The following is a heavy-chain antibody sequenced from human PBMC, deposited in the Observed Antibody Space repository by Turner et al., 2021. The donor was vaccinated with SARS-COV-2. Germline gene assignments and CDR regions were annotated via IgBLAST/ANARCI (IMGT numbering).Heavy chain of an antibody. J-gene: IGHJ4*02. Sequence: QVQLVESGGGVVQHGRSLRLSCAASGFTFSSYGMHWVRQAPGKGLEWVAVISYDGSNKYYADSVKGRFTISRDNSKNTLYLQMNSLRAEDTAVYYCAKGEQQHFDYWGQGTLVTVSS. D-gene: IGHD6-13*01. CDR2: ISYDGSNK. CDR1: GFTFSSYG. V-gene: IGHV3-30*18. CDR3: AKGEQQHFDY.